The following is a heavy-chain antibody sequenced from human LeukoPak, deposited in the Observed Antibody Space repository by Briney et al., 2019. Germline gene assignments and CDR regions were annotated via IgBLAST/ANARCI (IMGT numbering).Heavy chain of an antibody. V-gene: IGHV4-4*07. CDR2: FFPGGST. D-gene: IGHD3-22*01. Sequence: SETLSLTCTVSGGSISGNWWSWIRQPAGKGLEWIGRFFPGGSTNYNPSLKSRVTMSVDTSKNQFSLKLDSVTAADTAIYYCARYDSSGLDYWGQGTLVTVSS. CDR3: ARYDSSGLDY. J-gene: IGHJ4*02. CDR1: GGSISGNW.